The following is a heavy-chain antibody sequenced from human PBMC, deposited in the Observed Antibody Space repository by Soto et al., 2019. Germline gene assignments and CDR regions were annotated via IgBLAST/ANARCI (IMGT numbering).Heavy chain of an antibody. CDR2: IIPIFGAT. D-gene: IGHD1-20*01. J-gene: IGHJ6*02. CDR1: GGTFSSHA. CDR3: ARRPYNWNYYYYYGMDV. Sequence: SVKVSCKASGGTFSSHAISWVRQAPGQGLEWMGCIIPIFGATNYAQKFQGRVTITADESTSTAYMELSSLRSEDAAVYYCARRPYNWNYYYYYGMDVWGQGTTVTVSS. V-gene: IGHV1-69*13.